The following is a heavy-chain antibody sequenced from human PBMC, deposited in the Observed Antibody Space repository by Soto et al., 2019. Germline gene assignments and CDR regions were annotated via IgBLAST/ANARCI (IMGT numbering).Heavy chain of an antibody. J-gene: IGHJ4*02. CDR3: ASTTGYSSSWYAGY. Sequence: SETLSLTCTVSGGSISSYYLSWIRQPPGKGLEWIGYIYYSGSTNYNPSLKSRVTISVDTSKNQFSLKLSSVTAADTAVYYCASTTGYSSSWYAGYWGQGTLVTVSS. CDR2: IYYSGST. D-gene: IGHD6-13*01. CDR1: GGSISSYY. V-gene: IGHV4-59*01.